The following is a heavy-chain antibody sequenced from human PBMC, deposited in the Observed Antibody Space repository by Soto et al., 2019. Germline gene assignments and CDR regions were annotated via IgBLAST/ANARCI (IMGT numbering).Heavy chain of an antibody. CDR3: ARGVGSGSYYNQYTWFDP. D-gene: IGHD3-10*01. Sequence: QVQLVQSGAEVKKPGASVKVSCKASGYTFTNYGISWVRQAPGQGLEWMGWISAYNGNTKHAQKLQGRVTMTTDTSTSTAYMELRSLRSDDTAVYYCARGVGSGSYYNQYTWFDPWGQGTLVTVSS. CDR2: ISAYNGNT. V-gene: IGHV1-18*01. J-gene: IGHJ5*02. CDR1: GYTFTNYG.